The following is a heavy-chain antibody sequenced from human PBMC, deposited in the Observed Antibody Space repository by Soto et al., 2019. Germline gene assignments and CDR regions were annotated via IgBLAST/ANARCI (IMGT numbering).Heavy chain of an antibody. Sequence: GGSLRLSXAASGFSLSRYAMGWVRQAPGKGLEWVSVINSIGGNIHYADSVKGRFTISRDNSKNTLYLQMNSLRVEDTAVYNCATQDFRGTTGTTWGQGTQVTVSS. CDR3: ATQDFRGTTGTT. CDR2: INSIGGNI. CDR1: GFSLSRYA. V-gene: IGHV3-23*01. D-gene: IGHD1-1*01. J-gene: IGHJ4*02.